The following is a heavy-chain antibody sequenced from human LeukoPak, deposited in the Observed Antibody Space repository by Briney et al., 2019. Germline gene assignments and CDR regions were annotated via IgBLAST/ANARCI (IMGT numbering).Heavy chain of an antibody. V-gene: IGHV3-53*01. CDR3: VSHSDPLTSYSFDY. J-gene: IGHJ4*02. Sequence: GGSLRLSCAASVFNVITKSMSWVRQAPGKGLEWVSIIHSDGNTCYADSVKGRFTISRDTSKNTVSLQMNSLGAEDAAVYYCVSHSDPLTSYSFDYWVQGTLVTVSS. D-gene: IGHD3-9*01. CDR2: IHSDGNT. CDR1: VFNVITKS.